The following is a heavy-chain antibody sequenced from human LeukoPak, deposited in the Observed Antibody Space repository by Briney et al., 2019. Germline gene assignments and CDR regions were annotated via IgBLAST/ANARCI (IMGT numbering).Heavy chain of an antibody. Sequence: GGSLRLSCAASGFTFSSYWMHWVRQAPGKGQVWVSRINSDGSSTSYADSVKGRFTISRDNAKNTLYLQMNSLRAEDTAVYYCAVTIFGVVPNWGQGTLVTVYS. J-gene: IGHJ4*02. V-gene: IGHV3-74*01. CDR1: GFTFSSYW. CDR3: AVTIFGVVPN. CDR2: INSDGSST. D-gene: IGHD3-3*01.